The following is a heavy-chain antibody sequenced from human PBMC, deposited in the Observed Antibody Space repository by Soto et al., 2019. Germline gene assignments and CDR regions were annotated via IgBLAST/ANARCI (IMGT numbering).Heavy chain of an antibody. CDR1: GGTISSGGYY. D-gene: IGHD6-19*01. J-gene: IGHJ6*02. CDR3: ARDGAVAGTSYGMDV. Sequence: SETLSLTCTVSGGTISSGGYYWSWIRQHPGKGLEWIGYIYYSGNTNYNPSLKSRVTISVDTSKNQFSPKLSSVTAADTAVYYCARDGAVAGTSYGMDVWGQGTTVTVSS. V-gene: IGHV4-61*08. CDR2: IYYSGNT.